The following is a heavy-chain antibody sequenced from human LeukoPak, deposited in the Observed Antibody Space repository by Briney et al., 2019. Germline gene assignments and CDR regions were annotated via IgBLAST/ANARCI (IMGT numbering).Heavy chain of an antibody. CDR2: MNPNSGNT. V-gene: IGHV1-8*03. Sequence: ASVKVSCKASGYTFTSYDINWVRQATGQGLEWMGWMNPNSGNTGYAQKFQGRVTITRNTSISTAYMELSSLRSEDTAVYYCARGTYYYGSGSYYGPRYYYYYMDVWGKGTTVTVSS. CDR1: GYTFTSYD. D-gene: IGHD3-10*01. CDR3: ARGTYYYGSGSYYGPRYYYYYMDV. J-gene: IGHJ6*03.